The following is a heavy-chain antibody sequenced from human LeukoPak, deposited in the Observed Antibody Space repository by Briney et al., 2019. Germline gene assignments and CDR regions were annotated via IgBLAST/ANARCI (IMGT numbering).Heavy chain of an antibody. CDR1: GFTVSSNR. CDR3: ARTTKQYYYDNSAFLDC. CDR2: IYTDGST. Sequence: GGSLRLSCAASGFTVSSNRMTWVRQAPGKGLEWVSVIYTDGSTYYADSVKGRFTISRDNSKNTLFLQMNSLRAEDTAVYYCARTTKQYYYDNSAFLDCWGQGTLVTVSS. D-gene: IGHD3-22*01. V-gene: IGHV3-53*01. J-gene: IGHJ4*02.